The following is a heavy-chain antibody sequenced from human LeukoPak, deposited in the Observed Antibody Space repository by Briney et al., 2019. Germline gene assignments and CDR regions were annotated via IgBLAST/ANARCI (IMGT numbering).Heavy chain of an antibody. CDR3: ARLTYSSGRCDY. D-gene: IGHD6-19*01. Sequence: PSETLSLTCTVSGGSISSSSYYWGWIRQPPGKGLEWIGSIYYSGSTYYNPSLKSRVTISVDTSKNQFSLKVSSVTAADTAVYYCARLTYSSGRCDYWGQGTLVTVSS. CDR1: GGSISSSSYY. V-gene: IGHV4-39*01. J-gene: IGHJ4*02. CDR2: IYYSGST.